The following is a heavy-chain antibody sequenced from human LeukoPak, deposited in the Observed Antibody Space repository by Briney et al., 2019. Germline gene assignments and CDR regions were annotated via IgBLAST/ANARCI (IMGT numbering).Heavy chain of an antibody. D-gene: IGHD3-10*01. CDR3: AREYYYGSGSYLFNY. CDR2: INSDGSSR. CDR1: GFTFSNYW. Sequence: GGSLRLSCAASGFTFSNYWMHWVRQAPGKGLVWVSRINSDGSSRNYADSVKGRFTISRDNAKNTLYLQMNSLRAEDTAVYYCAREYYYGSGSYLFNYWGQGTLVTVSS. J-gene: IGHJ4*02. V-gene: IGHV3-74*01.